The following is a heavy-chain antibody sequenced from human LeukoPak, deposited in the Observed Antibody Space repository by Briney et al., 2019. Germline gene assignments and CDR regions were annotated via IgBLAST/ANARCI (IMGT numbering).Heavy chain of an antibody. V-gene: IGHV3-21*04. Sequence: GGSLRLFCAASGFTFSSYSMNWVRQAPGKGLEWVSSISSSSSYIYYADSVKGRFTISRDNAKNSLYLQMNSLRAEDTALYHCARRDCSSTSCYTNWFDPWGQGTLVTVSS. CDR3: ARRDCSSTSCYTNWFDP. CDR1: GFTFSSYS. CDR2: ISSSSSYI. D-gene: IGHD2-2*02. J-gene: IGHJ5*02.